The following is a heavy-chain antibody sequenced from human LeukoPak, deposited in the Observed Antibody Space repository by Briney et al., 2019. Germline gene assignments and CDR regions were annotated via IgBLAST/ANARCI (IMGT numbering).Heavy chain of an antibody. CDR1: GVMFPSYW. J-gene: IGHJ4*02. V-gene: IGHV3-7*04. D-gene: IGHD3-10*01. CDR2: IKQDGSEK. CDR3: ARRHHFGFLDS. Sequence: GGSLTLSCAASGVMFPSYWMTWLRQAPGKGLEWVANIKQDGSEKYYVDSVKGRFTISRDNAKNSVYLQMNSLRAEDTAVYYCARRHHFGFLDSWGQGTLVTVSS.